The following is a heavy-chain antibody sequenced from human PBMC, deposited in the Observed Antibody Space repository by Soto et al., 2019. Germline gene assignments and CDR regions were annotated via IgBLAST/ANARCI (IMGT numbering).Heavy chain of an antibody. CDR2: IDYSGTT. V-gene: IGHV4-30-4*01. CDR3: DRGSRGPRWFDP. D-gene: IGHD5-12*01. J-gene: IGHJ5*02. Sequence: QVQLQESGPGLVKPSQTLSLTCTVSGGSITSDNHYWTWIRQAPGKGLECIGYIDYSGTTNYSPSLQGPVTISVDKSKNQFSLSLTSVTAADTAVYYCDRGSRGPRWFDPWGQGALVTVSS. CDR1: GGSITSDNHY.